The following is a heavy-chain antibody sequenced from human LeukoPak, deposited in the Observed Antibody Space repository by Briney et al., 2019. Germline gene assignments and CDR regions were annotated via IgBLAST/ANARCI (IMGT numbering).Heavy chain of an antibody. Sequence: QSGGSLRLSCAASGFTLSSYSMSWVRQAPGKGLEWVSLISGSAGSRYYADSVTGRFTISRDIPKNTLYLQMNSLRAEDTATYHCVKDGLQSSEWSPPLNYWGQGTLVTVSS. CDR2: ISGSAGSR. CDR3: VKDGLQSSEWSPPLNY. V-gene: IGHV3-23*01. CDR1: GFTLSSYS. J-gene: IGHJ4*02. D-gene: IGHD3-3*01.